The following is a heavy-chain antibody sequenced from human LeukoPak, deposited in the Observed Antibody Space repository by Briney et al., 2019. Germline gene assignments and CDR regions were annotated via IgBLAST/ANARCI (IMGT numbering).Heavy chain of an antibody. CDR1: GYTFTSYG. CDR3: ARGRSPRRPYYDILTGSLYPPYYYYYMDV. Sequence: GASVKVSCKASGYTFTSYGISWVRQAPGQGLEWMGWISAYNGNTNYAQKLQGRVTMTTDTSTSTAYMELRSLRSDDTAVYYCARGRSPRRPYYDILTGSLYPPYYYYYMDVWGKGTTVTISS. D-gene: IGHD3-9*01. V-gene: IGHV1-18*01. J-gene: IGHJ6*03. CDR2: ISAYNGNT.